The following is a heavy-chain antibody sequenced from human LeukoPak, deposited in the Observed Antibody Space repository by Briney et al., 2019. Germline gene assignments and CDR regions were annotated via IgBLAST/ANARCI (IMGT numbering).Heavy chain of an antibody. V-gene: IGHV3-66*01. CDR1: GVTVSTND. J-gene: IGHJ4*02. D-gene: IGHD3-9*01. Sequence: GGSLRLSCAASGVTVSTNDMSWVRQAPGKGLEWVSNIYSGGSTYYTDSVKGRFTISRDNSKNTLYLQMNSLRAEDTAVYYCARWPTDTLTGYTTKAFDYWGQGTLVTVSS. CDR2: IYSGGST. CDR3: ARWPTDTLTGYTTKAFDY.